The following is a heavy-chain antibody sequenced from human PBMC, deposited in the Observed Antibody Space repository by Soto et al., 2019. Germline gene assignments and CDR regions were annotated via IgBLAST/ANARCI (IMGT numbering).Heavy chain of an antibody. J-gene: IGHJ4*02. D-gene: IGHD3-10*01. CDR3: ARGRNIAASRSGSYYHY. V-gene: IGHV4-34*01. Sequence: ASETLSLTCAVYGGSFSGYYWSWIRQPPGKGLEWIGEINHSGSTNYNPSLKSRVTISVDTSKNQFSLKLGSVTAADTAVYYCARGRNIAASRSGSYYHYWGQGTLVTVSS. CDR1: GGSFSGYY. CDR2: INHSGST.